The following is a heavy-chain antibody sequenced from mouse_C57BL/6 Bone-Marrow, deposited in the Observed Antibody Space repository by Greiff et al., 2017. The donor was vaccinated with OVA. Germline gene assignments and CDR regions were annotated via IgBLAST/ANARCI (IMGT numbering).Heavy chain of an antibody. J-gene: IGHJ2*01. V-gene: IGHV1-50*01. Sequence: QVQLQQPGAELVKPGASVKLSCKASGYTFTSYWMQWVKQRPGQGLAWIGEIDPSDSYTNYNQKFKGKATLTVDKSSSTAYMQLSSLTSEDSAVDDCARDFYCDYWGQGTTLTVAS. CDR3: ARDFYCDY. CDR2: IDPSDSYT. CDR1: GYTFTSYW.